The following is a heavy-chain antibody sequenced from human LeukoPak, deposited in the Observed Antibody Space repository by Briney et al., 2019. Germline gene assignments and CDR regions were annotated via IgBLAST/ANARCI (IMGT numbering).Heavy chain of an antibody. V-gene: IGHV3-30-3*01. D-gene: IGHD6-13*01. J-gene: IGHJ4*02. CDR1: GFTFSSYA. Sequence: GGSLRLSCAASGFTFSSYAMHWVRQAPGKGLEWVAVISYDGSNKYYADSVKGRFTISRDNSKNTLYLQMNSLRAEDTAVYYCARDCRFSSSWPGVFDYWGQGTLVTVSS. CDR3: ARDCRFSSSWPGVFDY. CDR2: ISYDGSNK.